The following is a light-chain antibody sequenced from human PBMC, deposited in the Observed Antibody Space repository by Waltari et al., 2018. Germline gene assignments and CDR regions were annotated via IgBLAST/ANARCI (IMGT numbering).Light chain of an antibody. CDR2: HTS. V-gene: IGKV3-20*01. Sequence: EIVLTHSPGTLSLSPGERATLSCRASQGFGKYLAWYQQRPGQAPRLLLYHTSIRATGIPDRFSGSGYGTDFSLTIRRLEPEDFAVYYCQKYDFLPATFGQGTTVEIK. CDR3: QKYDFLPAT. CDR1: QGFGKY. J-gene: IGKJ1*01.